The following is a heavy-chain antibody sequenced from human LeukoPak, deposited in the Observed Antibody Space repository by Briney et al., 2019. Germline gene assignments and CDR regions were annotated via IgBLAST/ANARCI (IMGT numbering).Heavy chain of an antibody. Sequence: PSETLSVTCTVSGGSISSYYWSWIRQPPGKGLEWIGYIYYSGSTNYNPSLKSRVTISVDTSKNQFSLKLSSVTAADTAVYYCARAGGYVDYWGQGTLVTVSS. J-gene: IGHJ4*02. CDR2: IYYSGST. V-gene: IGHV4-59*08. CDR3: ARAGGYVDY. CDR1: GGSISSYY. D-gene: IGHD3-16*01.